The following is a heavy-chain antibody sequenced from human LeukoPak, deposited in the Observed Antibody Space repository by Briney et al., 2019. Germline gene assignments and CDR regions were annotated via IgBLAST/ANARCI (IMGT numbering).Heavy chain of an antibody. CDR1: GYTFTSYG. CDR3: ARDQHEIVVVPAAVDFDY. V-gene: IGHV1-18*01. J-gene: IGHJ4*02. Sequence: ASVKVSCKASGYTFTSYGISWVRQAPGQGLEWMGWISAYNGNTNYAQTLQGRVTMTTDTSTSTAYMELRSLRSDDTAVYYCARDQHEIVVVPAAVDFDYWGQGTLVTVSS. CDR2: ISAYNGNT. D-gene: IGHD2-2*01.